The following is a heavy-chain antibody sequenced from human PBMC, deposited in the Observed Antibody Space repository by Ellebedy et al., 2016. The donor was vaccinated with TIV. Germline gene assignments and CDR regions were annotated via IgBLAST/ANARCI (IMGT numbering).Heavy chain of an antibody. CDR3: ARLHWEALSFDI. D-gene: IGHD1-26*01. Sequence: PGGSLRLSCKGSGYTFTDYWVGWVRQMHGTGMEWMGVTYPGDSETRYRPSFKGKVTISSDKSISTAYLQWNTLKDSDTAMYYFARLHWEALSFDIWGQGTMVTVFS. CDR1: GYTFTDYW. V-gene: IGHV5-51*01. J-gene: IGHJ3*02. CDR2: TYPGDSET.